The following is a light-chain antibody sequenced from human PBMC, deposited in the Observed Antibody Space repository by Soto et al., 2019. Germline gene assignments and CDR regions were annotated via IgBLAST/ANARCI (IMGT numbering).Light chain of an antibody. V-gene: IGLV1-44*01. J-gene: IGLJ3*02. CDR3: AVWDDTLSGVV. CDR2: SNN. Sequence: QSVLTQPPSASGTPGQRVTISCSGSSSNIGSNTVTWYQQFPGTATKILIYSNNQRPSGVPDRLSGSKSGTSASLAISGLQSEDEADYYCAVWDDTLSGVVFGGGTKLTVL. CDR1: SSNIGSNT.